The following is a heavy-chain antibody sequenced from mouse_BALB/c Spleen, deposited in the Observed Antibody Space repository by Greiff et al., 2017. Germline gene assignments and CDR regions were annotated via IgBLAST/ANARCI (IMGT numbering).Heavy chain of an antibody. D-gene: IGHD1-1*01. Sequence: EVMLVESGGGLVQPGGSRKLSCAASGFTFSSFGMHWVRQAPEKGLEWVAYISSGSSTIYYADTVKGRFTISRDNPKNTLFLQMTSLRSEDTAMYYCATNYYGSSYAVNYWGQGTTLTVSS. J-gene: IGHJ2*01. CDR3: ATNYYGSSYAVNY. V-gene: IGHV5-17*02. CDR1: GFTFSSFG. CDR2: ISSGSSTI.